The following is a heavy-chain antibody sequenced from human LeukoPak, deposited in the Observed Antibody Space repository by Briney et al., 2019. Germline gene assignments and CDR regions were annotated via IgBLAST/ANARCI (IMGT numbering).Heavy chain of an antibody. V-gene: IGHV4-59*01. Sequence: SETLSLTCTVSGGSMSSDYWSWIRQPPGKGLEWIGYISYSGSTNYNPSLKSRVTMSLDTSKNQFSLKLSSATAADTAVYYCARDHYDNSGYNDGFDIWGQGTMVTVSS. CDR2: ISYSGST. CDR1: GGSMSSDY. D-gene: IGHD3-22*01. CDR3: ARDHYDNSGYNDGFDI. J-gene: IGHJ3*02.